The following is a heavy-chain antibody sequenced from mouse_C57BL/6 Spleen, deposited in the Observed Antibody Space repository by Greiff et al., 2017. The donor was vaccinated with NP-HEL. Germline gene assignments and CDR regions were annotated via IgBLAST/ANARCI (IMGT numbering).Heavy chain of an antibody. J-gene: IGHJ1*03. CDR1: GFTFSSYA. Sequence: EVKLMESGGGLVKPGGSLKLSCAASGFTFSSYAMSWVRQTPEKRLEWVATISDGGSYTYYPDNVKGRFTISRDNAKNNLYLQMSHLKSEDTAMYYCARDYCDGSSWGYFDVWGTGTTVTVSS. V-gene: IGHV5-4*01. CDR3: ARDYCDGSSWGYFDV. D-gene: IGHD1-1*01. CDR2: ISDGGSYT.